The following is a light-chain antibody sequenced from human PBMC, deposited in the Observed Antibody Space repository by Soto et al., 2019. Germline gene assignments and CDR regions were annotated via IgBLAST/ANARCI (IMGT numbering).Light chain of an antibody. J-gene: IGKJ4*01. CDR3: QQYHMWPLT. CDR1: QSVSSN. V-gene: IGKV3-15*01. CDR2: GAS. Sequence: EMVMTQSPATLSMYPGERATLSCRASQSVSSNLAWYQQKPGQAPRLLIYGASTRAGGIPARFSGSGSGTEFTLTISSLQSEDVGVYFCQQYHMWPLTSGGGTKVEI.